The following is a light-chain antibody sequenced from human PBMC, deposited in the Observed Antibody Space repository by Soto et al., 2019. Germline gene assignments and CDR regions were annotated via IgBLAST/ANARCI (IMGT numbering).Light chain of an antibody. J-gene: IGLJ1*01. CDR2: DVT. CDR1: SNDVGGYDY. Sequence: QSALTQPASVSVSPGQSITISCTGTSNDVGGYDYVSWYQQHPGKAPKLMIYDVTNRPSGVSNRFSGSKSGNTASLTISGLQAEDEADYYCISYASINTYVFGTGTKVTVL. V-gene: IGLV2-14*01. CDR3: ISYASINTYV.